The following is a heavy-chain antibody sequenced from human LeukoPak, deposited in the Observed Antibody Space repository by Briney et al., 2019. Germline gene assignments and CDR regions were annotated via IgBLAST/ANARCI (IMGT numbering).Heavy chain of an antibody. CDR1: GFTFSSYA. CDR3: ARDAHCSGSYYCPGASDI. CDR2: ISYDGSNK. V-gene: IGHV3-30-3*01. Sequence: GGSLRLSCAASGFTFSSYAMHWVRQAPGKGLEWVAVISYDGSNKYYADSVKGRFTISRDNSKNTLYLQMNSLRAEDTAVYYCARDAHCSGSYYCPGASDIWGQGTMVTVSS. D-gene: IGHD1-26*01. J-gene: IGHJ3*02.